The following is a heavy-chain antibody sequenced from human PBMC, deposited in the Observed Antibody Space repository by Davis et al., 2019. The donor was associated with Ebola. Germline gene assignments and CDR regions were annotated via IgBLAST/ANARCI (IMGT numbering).Heavy chain of an antibody. V-gene: IGHV4-4*07. Sequence: PSETLSLTCTVSGGSISSYYWSWIRQPAGKGLEWIGRIYTSGSTNYNPSLKSRVTMSVDTSKNQFSLKLSSVTAADTAVYYCARNAPMVRGVTYWYFDLWGRGTLVTVSS. CDR2: IYTSGST. J-gene: IGHJ2*01. CDR1: GGSISSYY. CDR3: ARNAPMVRGVTYWYFDL. D-gene: IGHD3-10*01.